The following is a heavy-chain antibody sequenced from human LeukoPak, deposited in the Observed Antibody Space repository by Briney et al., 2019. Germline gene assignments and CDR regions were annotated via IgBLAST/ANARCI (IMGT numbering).Heavy chain of an antibody. Sequence: PGGSLRLSCAASGFTFSSYAMHWVRQAPGKGLEWVAVISYDGSNKYYADSVKGRFTISRDNSKNTLYLQMNSLRAEDTAVYYCASFNGSGSYYYYYYYGMDVWGQGTTVTVSS. V-gene: IGHV3-30-3*01. J-gene: IGHJ6*02. CDR1: GFTFSSYA. CDR2: ISYDGSNK. D-gene: IGHD3-10*01. CDR3: ASFNGSGSYYYYYYYGMDV.